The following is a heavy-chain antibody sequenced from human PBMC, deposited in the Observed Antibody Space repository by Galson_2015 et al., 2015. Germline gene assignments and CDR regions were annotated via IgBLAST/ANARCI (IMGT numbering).Heavy chain of an antibody. J-gene: IGHJ4*02. CDR3: ARVGCRSTSCQLDH. CDR2: ISSTGETT. V-gene: IGHV3-64*02. CDR1: GFTFSGYA. D-gene: IGHD2-2*01. Sequence: SLRLSCAASGFTFSGYAMHWVRQAPGKGLEYVSSISSTGETTHYAESVKGRCIISRDDSKDTLNLQMGSLRVEDTAVYYCARVGCRSTSCQLDHWGQGTLVTVSS.